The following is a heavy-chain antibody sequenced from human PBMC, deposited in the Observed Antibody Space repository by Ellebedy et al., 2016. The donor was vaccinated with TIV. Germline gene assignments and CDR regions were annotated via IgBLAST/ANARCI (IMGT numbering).Heavy chain of an antibody. Sequence: SETLSLTXAVYGGSFSGYYWSWIRQPPGKGLEWIGEINHSGSTNYNPSLKSRVTISVDTSKNQFSLKLSSVTAADTAVYYCARGWSGGYDPFDYWGQGTLVTVSS. CDR1: GGSFSGYY. D-gene: IGHD1-26*01. CDR2: INHSGST. V-gene: IGHV4-34*01. CDR3: ARGWSGGYDPFDY. J-gene: IGHJ4*02.